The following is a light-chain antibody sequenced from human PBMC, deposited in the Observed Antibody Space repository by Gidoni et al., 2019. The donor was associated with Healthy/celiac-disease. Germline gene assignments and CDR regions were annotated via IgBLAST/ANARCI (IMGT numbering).Light chain of an antibody. CDR2: KAA. CDR3: QQYNSYSPWT. V-gene: IGKV1-5*03. CDR1: QSSTRW. J-gene: IGKJ1*01. Sequence: DIQITQSPSTLSASVGDRVTITCRASQSSTRWLACYQQKPGKAPKLLIYKAASLESGVPSRFSGSGSGTEFILTISSRQPDDFATYYCQQYNSYSPWTFGQXTKVEIK.